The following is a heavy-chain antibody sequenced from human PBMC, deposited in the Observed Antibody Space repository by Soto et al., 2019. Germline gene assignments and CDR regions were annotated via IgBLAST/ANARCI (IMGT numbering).Heavy chain of an antibody. J-gene: IGHJ4*02. D-gene: IGHD5-12*01. CDR1: GFTVSSNY. V-gene: IGHV3-66*01. CDR3: ARANGDGYNYYFDY. Sequence: GGSLRLSCAASGFTVSSNYMSWVRQAPGKGLEWVSVIYSGGSTYYADSVKGRFTISRDNSKNTLYLQMNSLRAEDTAVYYCARANGDGYNYYFDYWGQGTLVTVSS. CDR2: IYSGGST.